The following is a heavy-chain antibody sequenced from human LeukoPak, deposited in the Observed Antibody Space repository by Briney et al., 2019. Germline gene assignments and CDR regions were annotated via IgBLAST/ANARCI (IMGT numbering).Heavy chain of an antibody. V-gene: IGHV4-39*07. CDR1: GGSISSSSYY. D-gene: IGHD6-6*01. Sequence: PSETLSLTCTVSGGSISSSSYYWGWIRQPPGKGLECIGSIYYSGRTYYNPSLKSRVTISVDTSKNQFSLKLSSVTAADTAVYSCARIVYSSSIDYWGQGTLVIVSS. CDR3: ARIVYSSSIDY. CDR2: IYYSGRT. J-gene: IGHJ4*02.